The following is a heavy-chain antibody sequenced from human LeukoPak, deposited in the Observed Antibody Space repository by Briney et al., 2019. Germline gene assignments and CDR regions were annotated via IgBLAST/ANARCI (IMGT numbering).Heavy chain of an antibody. CDR3: ARTSSIWDF. CDR2: IKQDGSDK. Sequence: GGSLRLSCAASGFTFSNYWMSWVRQAPGKGLEWVANIKQDGSDKYYVDSVKGRFTISRDTAKNSLYLQMNSLRAEDTAVYYCARTSSIWDFWGQGALVAVSS. V-gene: IGHV3-7*01. CDR1: GFTFSNYW. J-gene: IGHJ4*02. D-gene: IGHD2-2*01.